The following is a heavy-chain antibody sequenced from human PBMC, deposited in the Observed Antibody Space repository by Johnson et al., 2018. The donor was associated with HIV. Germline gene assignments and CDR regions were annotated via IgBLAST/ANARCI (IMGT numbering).Heavy chain of an antibody. V-gene: IGHV3-20*04. CDR1: GFTFDDYG. J-gene: IGHJ3*02. CDR2: INWNGGST. Sequence: VQLVESGGGVLRPGGSLRLSCAASGFTFDDYGMSWVRQAPGKGLEWVSGINWNGGSTGYADSVKGRFTISRDNAKNSLYLQMNSLRAEDTALYYCAKGVYSSSSHDAFDIWGQGTMVTVSS. CDR3: AKGVYSSSSHDAFDI. D-gene: IGHD6-6*01.